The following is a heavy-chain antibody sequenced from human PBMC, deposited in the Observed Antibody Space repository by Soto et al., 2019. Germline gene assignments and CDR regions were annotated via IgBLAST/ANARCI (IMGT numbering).Heavy chain of an antibody. V-gene: IGHV1-69*01. J-gene: IGHJ3*02. D-gene: IGHD1-26*01. Sequence: QVPLVQSGAEVKKPGSSVKVSCKASGGTFSSYAISWVRQAPGQGLEWMGGIIPIFGTANYAQKFQGRVTITADESTSTAYMELSSLRSEDTAVYYCARDPSDCAMIVGAAQGCAFDIWGQGTMVTVSS. CDR2: IIPIFGTA. CDR1: GGTFSSYA. CDR3: ARDPSDCAMIVGAAQGCAFDI.